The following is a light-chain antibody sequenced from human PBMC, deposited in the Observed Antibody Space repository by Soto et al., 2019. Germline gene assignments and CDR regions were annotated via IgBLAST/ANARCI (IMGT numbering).Light chain of an antibody. Sequence: EIVLIQSHASLSLSAGESATLFCRASQSVSSYVAWYQQKPGQAPRFLIYGASSRATGIPDRFSGSGSGTDFTLTISRLEPEDFAVYYCQQYGSSPTFGQGTKVDIK. J-gene: IGKJ1*01. CDR3: QQYGSSPT. CDR2: GAS. CDR1: QSVSSY. V-gene: IGKV3-20*01.